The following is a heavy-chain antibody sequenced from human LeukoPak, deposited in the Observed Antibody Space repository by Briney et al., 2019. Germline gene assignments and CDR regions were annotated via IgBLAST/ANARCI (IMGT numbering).Heavy chain of an antibody. V-gene: IGHV1-69*05. D-gene: IGHD3-10*01. CDR2: IIPIFDTA. CDR1: GATFRNYA. Sequence: EASVTVSCKASGATFRNYAISWVRQAPGQGLEWMGGIIPIFDTADNAQKFQGRLRITTDESTRTAYMELSSLTSADTAVYYWARSPPRPNPVGEFGLDAFDNWGQGKNVTVS. J-gene: IGHJ3*02. CDR3: ARSPPRPNPVGEFGLDAFDN.